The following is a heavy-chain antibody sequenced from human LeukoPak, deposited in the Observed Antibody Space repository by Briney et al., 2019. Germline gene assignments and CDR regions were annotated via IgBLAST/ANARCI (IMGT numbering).Heavy chain of an antibody. V-gene: IGHV3-7*01. D-gene: IGHD2-2*01. Sequence: GGSLRLSCSASGFTFGNYWMSWVRQTPGKGLELAANINEDGREKYYVDSVKGRFTVSRDNAENSLHLQMNSLRDEDTAVYYCAREVRAVGGGKRFDPWGQGTLVTVSS. J-gene: IGHJ5*02. CDR2: INEDGREK. CDR3: AREVRAVGGGKRFDP. CDR1: GFTFGNYW.